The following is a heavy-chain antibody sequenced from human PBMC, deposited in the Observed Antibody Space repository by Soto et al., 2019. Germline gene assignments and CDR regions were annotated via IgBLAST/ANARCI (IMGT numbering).Heavy chain of an antibody. Sequence: QVQLQQWGAGPLRPLETLSLTCGVSGGSFSGYYWAWIRQSPGKGLEWIGGINDRGSINYNPSLKSRVSISVDTSKNHYSLHLRSVTAADTAVYYCARESHDILTGPPWVWYFDLWGRGTLVTVSS. D-gene: IGHD3-9*01. V-gene: IGHV4-34*01. CDR2: INDRGSI. CDR3: ARESHDILTGPPWVWYFDL. J-gene: IGHJ2*01. CDR1: GGSFSGYY.